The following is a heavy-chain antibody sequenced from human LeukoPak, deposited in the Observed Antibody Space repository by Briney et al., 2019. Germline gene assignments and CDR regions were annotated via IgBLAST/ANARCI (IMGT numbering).Heavy chain of an antibody. D-gene: IGHD1-1*01. V-gene: IGHV1-2*02. J-gene: IGHJ4*02. Sequence: ASVKVSCKASGYTFTGYYMHWVRQAPGQGLEWMGWINPNSGGTNYAQKIQGRVTMTRDTSISTAYMELSRLRSDDTAVYYCARDTGTTFVDCWGQGTLVTVSS. CDR1: GYTFTGYY. CDR2: INPNSGGT. CDR3: ARDTGTTFVDC.